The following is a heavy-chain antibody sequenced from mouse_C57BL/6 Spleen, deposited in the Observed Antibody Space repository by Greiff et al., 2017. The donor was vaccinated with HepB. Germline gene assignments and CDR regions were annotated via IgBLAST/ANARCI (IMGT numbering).Heavy chain of an antibody. CDR1: GYTFTDYY. Sequence: VQLQQSGAELVRPGASVKLSCKASGYTFTDYYINWVKQRPGQGLEWIARIYPGSGNNYYNEKFKGKATLTAEKSSSTADMQLSSLTSEDSAVYFCARYYYGSSYRYFDVWGTGTTVTVSS. CDR2: IYPGSGNN. V-gene: IGHV1-76*01. CDR3: ARYYYGSSYRYFDV. D-gene: IGHD1-1*01. J-gene: IGHJ1*03.